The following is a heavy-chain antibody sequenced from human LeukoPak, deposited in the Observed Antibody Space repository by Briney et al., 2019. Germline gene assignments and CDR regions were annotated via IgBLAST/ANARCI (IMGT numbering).Heavy chain of an antibody. J-gene: IGHJ4*02. CDR2: IYYSGST. Sequence: SQTLSLTCTVSGGSISSSSYYWGWIRQPPGKGLEWIGSIYYSGSTYYNPSLKSRVTISVDTSKNQFSLKLSSVTAADTAVYYCARDSTPMVRGLKVVYYFDYWGQGTLVTVSS. CDR3: ARDSTPMVRGLKVVYYFDY. D-gene: IGHD3-10*01. V-gene: IGHV4-39*07. CDR1: GGSISSSSYY.